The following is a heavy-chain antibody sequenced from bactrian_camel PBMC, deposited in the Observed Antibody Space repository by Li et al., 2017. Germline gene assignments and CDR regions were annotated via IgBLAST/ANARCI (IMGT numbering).Heavy chain of an antibody. Sequence: HVQLVESGGGSVQAGGSLRLSCITSGFNFDDSDKGWYRQVSGNECELVAAINAVSGPYYTESVKGRFTISRDGAKNSLYLQMNSLKSEDTAMYYCAAFRVGSMCLTFGNPNFRYWGQGTQVTVS. J-gene: IGHJ6*01. V-gene: IGHV3S55*01. CDR2: INAVSGP. CDR1: GFNFDDSD. CDR3: AAFRVGSMCLTFGNPNFRY. D-gene: IGHD5*01.